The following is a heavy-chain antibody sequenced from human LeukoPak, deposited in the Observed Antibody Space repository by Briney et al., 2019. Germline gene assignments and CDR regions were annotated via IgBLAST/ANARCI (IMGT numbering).Heavy chain of an antibody. CDR3: AKDHYWSIDY. D-gene: IGHD3-3*01. CDR2: IKGDGIST. V-gene: IGHV3-74*01. Sequence: GGSLRLSCAASGFAFSSNWMHWVRHAPGQGLVWVSRIKGDGISTNYADSVKGRFTISRDIAKNTLYLQMNSLRAEDTGVYYCAKDHYWSIDYWGRGTLVTVSS. CDR1: GFAFSSNW. J-gene: IGHJ4*02.